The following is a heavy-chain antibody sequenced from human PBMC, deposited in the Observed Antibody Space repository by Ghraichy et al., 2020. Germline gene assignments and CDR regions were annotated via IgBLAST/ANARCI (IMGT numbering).Heavy chain of an antibody. J-gene: IGHJ4*02. D-gene: IGHD6-13*01. CDR1: GGSISSSSYY. V-gene: IGHV4-39*01. CDR2: IYYSGST. Sequence: SETLSLTCTVSGGSISSSSYYWGWIRQPPGKGLEWIGSIYYSGSTYYNPSLKSRVTISVDTSKNQFSLKLSSVTAADTAVYYCARHYADHPGRAAAAVHFDYWGQGTLVTVSS. CDR3: ARHYADHPGRAAAAVHFDY.